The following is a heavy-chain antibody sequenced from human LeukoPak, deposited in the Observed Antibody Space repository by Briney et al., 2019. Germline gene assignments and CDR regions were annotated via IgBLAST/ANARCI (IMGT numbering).Heavy chain of an antibody. V-gene: IGHV4-30-4*08. J-gene: IGHJ4*02. CDR3: ARGDFAYYFDY. CDR2: IYYTGST. CDR1: GGSISTGDYY. Sequence: PSETLSLTCTVSGGSISTGDYYWSWIRQPPGKGLEWIGYIYYTGSTYYNPSLKSRVTISVDTSKNQLSLKLSSVTAADTAVYYCARGDFAYYFDYWGQGTLVTVSS.